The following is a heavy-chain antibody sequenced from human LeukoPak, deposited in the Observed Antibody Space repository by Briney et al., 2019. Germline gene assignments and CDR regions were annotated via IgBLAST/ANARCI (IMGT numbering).Heavy chain of an antibody. CDR3: ARDGGLSGSYLDAFDI. J-gene: IGHJ3*02. V-gene: IGHV3-48*04. CDR2: ISSSSSTI. CDR1: GFTLSTYS. Sequence: GGSLRLSCAASGFTLSTYSMNWVRQAPGKGLEGVSYISSSSSTIYYADSVKGRFTISRDNAKNSLYLQMNSLRAEDTAVYYCARDGGLSGSYLDAFDIWGQGAMVTVSS. D-gene: IGHD1-26*01.